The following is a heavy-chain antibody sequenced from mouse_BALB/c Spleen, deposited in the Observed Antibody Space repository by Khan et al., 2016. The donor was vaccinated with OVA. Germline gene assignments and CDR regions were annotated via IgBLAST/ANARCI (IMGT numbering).Heavy chain of an antibody. CDR1: GYTFKNHG. CDR2: INTYTGEP. V-gene: IGHV9-3-1*01. J-gene: IGHJ4*01. CDR3: ARPPFFSYVMVY. Sequence: QIQLVQSGPELKKPGETVKISCKASGYTFKNHGMNWVKQAPGKGLKWMGWINTYTGEPTYVEDFKGRFAFSLETSASTVYLQINNLKNEDTATYFCARPPFFSYVMVYWGQGTSVTVSS.